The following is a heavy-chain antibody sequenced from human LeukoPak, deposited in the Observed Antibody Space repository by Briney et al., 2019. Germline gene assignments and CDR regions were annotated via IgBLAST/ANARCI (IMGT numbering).Heavy chain of an antibody. D-gene: IGHD3-16*01. CDR2: INHGGST. J-gene: IGHJ5*02. CDR1: GGSLSAYY. V-gene: IGHV4-34*01. CDR3: ARFTPQGYGWGGYNRFDP. Sequence: SETLSLTCAVYGGSLSAYYWTWIRQPPGKGLEWIGEINHGGSTNYNPSLKSRVTISVDTSKNQFSLNLTSVTAADTAVYYCARFTPQGYGWGGYNRFDPWGQGTLVTVSS.